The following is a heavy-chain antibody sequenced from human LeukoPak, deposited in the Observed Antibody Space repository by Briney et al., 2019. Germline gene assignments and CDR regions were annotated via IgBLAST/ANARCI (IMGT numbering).Heavy chain of an antibody. J-gene: IGHJ4*02. CDR2: INHSGST. D-gene: IGHD1-26*01. V-gene: IGHV4-34*01. CDR1: GGSFSGYY. CDR3: AELTRGYFDY. Sequence: SETLSITCAVYGGSFSGYYWSWIRQPPGKGLEWIGEINHSGSTNYNPSLKSRVTISVDTSKNQFSLKLSSVTAADTAVYYCAELTRGYFDYWGQGTLVTVSS.